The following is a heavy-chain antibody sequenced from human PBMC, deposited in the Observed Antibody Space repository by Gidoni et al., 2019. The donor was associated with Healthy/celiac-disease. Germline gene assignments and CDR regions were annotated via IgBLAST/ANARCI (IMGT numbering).Heavy chain of an antibody. CDR3: ARDGVGATRDFDY. J-gene: IGHJ4*02. CDR2: ISSSSSYI. Sequence: EVQLLESGGGLVTPGGSLRLSCAASGFTFSSYSMNWVRQAPGKGLEWVSSISSSSSYIYYADSVKGRFTISRDNAKSSLYLQMNSLRAEDTAVYYCARDGVGATRDFDYWGQGTLVTVSS. V-gene: IGHV3-21*01. CDR1: GFTFSSYS. D-gene: IGHD1-26*01.